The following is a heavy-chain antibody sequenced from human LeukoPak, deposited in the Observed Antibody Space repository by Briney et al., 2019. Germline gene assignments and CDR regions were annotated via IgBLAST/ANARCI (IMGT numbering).Heavy chain of an antibody. CDR1: GGSISSSSHY. J-gene: IGHJ5*02. V-gene: IGHV4-39*07. Sequence: SETLSLTCTVSGGSISSSSHYWAWIRQPPGKGLQWIGSIYYSGSTYYNPSLKSRVTISVDTSKNQFSLKLSSVTAADTAVYYCARDPRRYGGNLNWFDPWGQGTLVTVSS. CDR2: IYYSGST. CDR3: ARDPRRYGGNLNWFDP. D-gene: IGHD4-23*01.